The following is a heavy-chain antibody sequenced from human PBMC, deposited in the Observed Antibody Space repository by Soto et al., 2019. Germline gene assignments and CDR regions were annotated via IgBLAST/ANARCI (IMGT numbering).Heavy chain of an antibody. CDR3: AKDQRMYYYGSGSDS. J-gene: IGHJ4*02. V-gene: IGHV4-34*01. CDR2: IHNSGNT. Sequence: SETLSLTCAVYGGSFSGYYWTWIRQPPGTGLEWIGEIHNSGNTNYNPSLKSRVTISADNSKNTVYLQILNMRPEDTAIYYCAKDQRMYYYGSGSDSWGQGTLVTVS. CDR1: GGSFSGYY. D-gene: IGHD3-10*01.